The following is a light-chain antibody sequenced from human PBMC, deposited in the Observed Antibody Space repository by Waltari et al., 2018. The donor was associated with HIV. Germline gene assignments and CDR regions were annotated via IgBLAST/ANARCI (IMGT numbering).Light chain of an antibody. CDR3: QQLNSYPIT. J-gene: IGKJ5*01. Sequence: DIQLTQSPSFLSASVGDRVTITCRASQDISSYLAWYQQKPGKAPNLLIYAASTLQSGVPTRFSGSGSGTEFTLTINSLQPGDIASYYCQQLNSYPITFGQGTRLEIK. V-gene: IGKV1-9*01. CDR1: QDISSY. CDR2: AAS.